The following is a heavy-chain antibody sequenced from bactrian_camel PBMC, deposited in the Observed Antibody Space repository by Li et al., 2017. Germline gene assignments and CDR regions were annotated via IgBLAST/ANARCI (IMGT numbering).Heavy chain of an antibody. CDR1: GYTYSTNC. CDR3: ATGTVGGTWFQRNY. V-gene: IGHV3S67*01. Sequence: VQLVESGGGSVQAGGSLRLSCVSSGYTYSTNCMGWFRQAPGKEREGVAAIDSDGSTSYADSVKGRFTISKDNAKNTLYLQMNSLKSEDTARYYCATGTVGGTWFQRNYWGQGTQVTVS. D-gene: IGHD6*01. CDR2: IDSDGST. J-gene: IGHJ4*01.